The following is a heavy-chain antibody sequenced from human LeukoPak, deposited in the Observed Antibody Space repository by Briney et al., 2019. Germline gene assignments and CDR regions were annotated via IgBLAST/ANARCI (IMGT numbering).Heavy chain of an antibody. CDR3: VNSYSSDWCGDC. CDR1: GFTFSSYA. J-gene: IGHJ4*02. CDR2: ISNNGGST. D-gene: IGHD6-19*01. V-gene: IGHV3-64D*08. Sequence: PGGSLRLSCSASGFTFSSYALYWVRQAPGKGLEYVSGISNNGGSTYYADSVKGRFTISRDNSKNILYLQMSSLRAEDTAVYHCVNSYSSDWCGDCWGQGTLVTVSS.